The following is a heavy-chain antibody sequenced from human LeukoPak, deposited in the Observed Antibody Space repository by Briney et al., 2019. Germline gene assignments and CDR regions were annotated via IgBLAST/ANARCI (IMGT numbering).Heavy chain of an antibody. CDR3: ARGGIRRRGYDTSGYYSRNWFDP. Sequence: SETLSLTCALYGGSFSGYYWSWIRQPPGKGLEWIGEINHSGSTNYNPPLKSRVTISVETSKNQSPLKLSSSTDADTAVYYCARGGIRRRGYDTSGYYSRNWFDPWGQGTLVTVSS. D-gene: IGHD3-22*01. V-gene: IGHV4-34*01. CDR1: GGSFSGYY. CDR2: INHSGST. J-gene: IGHJ5*02.